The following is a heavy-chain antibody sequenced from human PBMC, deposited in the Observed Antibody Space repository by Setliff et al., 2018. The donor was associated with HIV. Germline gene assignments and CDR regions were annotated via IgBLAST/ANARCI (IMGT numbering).Heavy chain of an antibody. CDR3: ARAPRGGFQYGPTGHAFDI. V-gene: IGHV1-69*10. D-gene: IGHD3-16*01. J-gene: IGHJ3*02. Sequence: SVKVSCKASGGTFSNYALSWVRQAPGQGLEWMGGIIPILGIANNAQKFQGRVTITADKSTSTAYMELSSLRSEDTAVYYCARAPRGGFQYGPTGHAFDIWVQGTMVTVSS. CDR2: IIPILGIA. CDR1: GGTFSNYA.